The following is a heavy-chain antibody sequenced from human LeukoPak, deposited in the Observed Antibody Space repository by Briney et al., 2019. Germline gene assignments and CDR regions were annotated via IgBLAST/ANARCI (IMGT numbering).Heavy chain of an antibody. CDR2: INHSGSN. CDR3: AGGTYSSYYTMDV. Sequence: SETLSLTCAVYGWSFSGYHWSWIRQPTGKGREWIGEINHSGSNNDNPALKSRVTISVDKSKPQFSLKLNSATAADTAVYYCAGGTYSSYYTMDVWGKGTTVTVSS. V-gene: IGHV4-34*01. J-gene: IGHJ6*03. CDR1: GWSFSGYH.